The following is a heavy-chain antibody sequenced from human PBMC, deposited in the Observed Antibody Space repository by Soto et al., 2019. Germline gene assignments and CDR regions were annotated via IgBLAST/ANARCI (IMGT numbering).Heavy chain of an antibody. V-gene: IGHV3-30*18. J-gene: IGHJ6*02. Sequence: GGSLRLSCRVSGFTFNNSGMHWVRQAPGKGLEWMAVISYDGSDKYYAVSVKGRVIISRDNSKNTLNLEMNSLRAEDTAIYYCVKDRVPGAYGNYYGMDVWGQGTTVTVSS. CDR3: VKDRVPGAYGNYYGMDV. D-gene: IGHD5-12*01. CDR2: ISYDGSDK. CDR1: GFTFNNSG.